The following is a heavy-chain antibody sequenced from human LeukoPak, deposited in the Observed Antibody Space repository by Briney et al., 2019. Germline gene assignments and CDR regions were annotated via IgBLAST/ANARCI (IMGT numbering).Heavy chain of an antibody. D-gene: IGHD2-15*01. CDR1: GGSFSGYY. CDR3: ARVVAARGMGNWFDP. V-gene: IGHV4-34*01. J-gene: IGHJ5*02. Sequence: SETLSLTCAVYGGSFSGYYWSWIRQPPGKGLEWIGEINHSGSTNYNPSLKSRVTISVDTSKNQFSLKLSSVTAADTAVYYCARVVAARGMGNWFDPWGQGTLVTVSS. CDR2: INHSGST.